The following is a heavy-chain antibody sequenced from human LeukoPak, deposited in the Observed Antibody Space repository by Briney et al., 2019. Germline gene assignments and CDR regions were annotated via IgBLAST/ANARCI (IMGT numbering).Heavy chain of an antibody. CDR3: VRMRYCSSTSCCRASYGMDV. CDR1: GGSLSGYY. Sequence: SETLSLTCAVYGGSLSGYYWSWIRQPPGKGLEWIGEINHSGSTNYNPSLKSRVTISVDTSKNQFSLKLSSVTAADTAVYYCVRMRYCSSTSCCRASYGMDVWGQGTTVTVSS. V-gene: IGHV4-34*01. CDR2: INHSGST. J-gene: IGHJ6*02. D-gene: IGHD2-2*01.